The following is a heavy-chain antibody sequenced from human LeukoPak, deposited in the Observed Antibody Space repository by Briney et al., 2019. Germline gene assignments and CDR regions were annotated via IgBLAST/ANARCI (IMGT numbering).Heavy chain of an antibody. Sequence: PGGSLRLSCAASGFTFSSYAMSWVRRAPGKGLEWVSAISGSGGSTYYADSVKGRFTISRDNSKNTLYLQMNSLRAEDTAVYYCAKSLYYYDSSGTSQWGQGTLVTVSS. CDR3: AKSLYYYDSSGTSQ. V-gene: IGHV3-23*01. CDR1: GFTFSSYA. CDR2: ISGSGGST. D-gene: IGHD3-22*01. J-gene: IGHJ4*02.